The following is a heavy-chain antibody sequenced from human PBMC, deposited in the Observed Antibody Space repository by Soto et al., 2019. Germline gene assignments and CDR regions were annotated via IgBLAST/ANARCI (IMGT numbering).Heavy chain of an antibody. CDR2: INSDGSST. J-gene: IGHJ6*02. CDR1: GFTFSSYW. V-gene: IGHV3-74*01. D-gene: IGHD4-17*01. CDR3: ARDKFYGDYSFNYYYGMDV. Sequence: LRLSCAASGFTFSSYWMHWVLQAPGKGLVWVSRINSDGSSTSYADSVKGRFTISRDNAKNTLYLQMNSLRAEDTAVYYCARDKFYGDYSFNYYYGMDVWGQGTTVTVSS.